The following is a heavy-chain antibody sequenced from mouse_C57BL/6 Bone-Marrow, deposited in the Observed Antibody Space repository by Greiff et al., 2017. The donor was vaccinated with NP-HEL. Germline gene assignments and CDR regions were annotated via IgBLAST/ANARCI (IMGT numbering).Heavy chain of an antibody. Sequence: EVQRVESGGGLVQPGGSLKLSCAASGFTFSDYGMAWVRQAPRKGPEWVAFISNLAYSIYYADTVTGRFPISRENAKNPLYLEMSSLRSEDTAMYYCARQAGYYSFDYWGQGTTLTVSS. V-gene: IGHV5-15*01. CDR2: ISNLAYSI. CDR1: GFTFSDYG. CDR3: ARQAGYYSFDY. J-gene: IGHJ2*01. D-gene: IGHD2-3*01.